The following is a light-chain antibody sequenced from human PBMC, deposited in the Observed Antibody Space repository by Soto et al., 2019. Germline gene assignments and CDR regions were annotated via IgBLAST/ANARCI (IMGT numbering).Light chain of an antibody. V-gene: IGLV2-8*01. J-gene: IGLJ1*01. CDR2: EVN. CDR1: SSDVGGYNY. CDR3: SSYAGSNNYV. Sequence: QSALTQPPSASGSPGQSVTISCTGTSSDVGGYNYVSWYQQHPGKAPKLMIYEVNKRPSGVPDRFSGSKSGNTASLTVSGLQAEDEVDYYCSSYAGSNNYVFGTGTKVTVL.